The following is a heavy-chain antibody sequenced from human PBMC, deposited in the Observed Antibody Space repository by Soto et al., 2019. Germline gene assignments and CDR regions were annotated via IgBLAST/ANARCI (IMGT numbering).Heavy chain of an antibody. CDR3: ARDGGLRGYSGYDSFDY. CDR1: CGSVSSGSYY. Sequence: SETLSLTCTVSCGSVSSGSYYWSWIRQPPGKGLEWIGYIYYSGSTNYNPSLKSRVTISVDTSKNQFSLKLSSVTAADTAVYYCARDGGLRGYSGYDSFDYWGQGTLVTVSS. V-gene: IGHV4-61*01. J-gene: IGHJ4*02. CDR2: IYYSGST. D-gene: IGHD5-12*01.